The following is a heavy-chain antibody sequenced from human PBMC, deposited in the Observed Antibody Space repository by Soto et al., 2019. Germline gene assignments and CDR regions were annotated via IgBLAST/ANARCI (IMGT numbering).Heavy chain of an antibody. Sequence: PSETLSLTCTVSGGSINTYNLFWAWVRQPPGKGLEWIASIHYGGNAYYSPSLTTRATISRDTSKNRVSLELRSVTAADTAVYYCARVNATLDLWGLGTLVPVSP. CDR3: ARVNATLDL. CDR2: IHYGGNA. V-gene: IGHV4-39*01. CDR1: GGSINTYNLF. J-gene: IGHJ4*02.